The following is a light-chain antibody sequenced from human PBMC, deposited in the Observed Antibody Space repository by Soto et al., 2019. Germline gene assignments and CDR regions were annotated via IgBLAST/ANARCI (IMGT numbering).Light chain of an antibody. CDR3: QSYDSSLSGYV. CDR1: SSNIGAGYD. CDR2: GNS. Sequence: QAVVTQPPSVSGAPGQRVTISCTGSSSNIGAGYDVHWYQRLPGTAPKLLIYGNSNRPSRVPDRFSGSKSGTSASLAITGLQAEDEADDYCQSYDSSLSGYVFGTGTKVTVL. J-gene: IGLJ1*01. V-gene: IGLV1-40*01.